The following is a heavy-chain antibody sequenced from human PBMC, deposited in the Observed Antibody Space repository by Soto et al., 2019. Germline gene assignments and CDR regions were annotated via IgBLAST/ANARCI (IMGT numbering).Heavy chain of an antibody. Sequence: GALRLSCAASGFSFSTYNMNWVRQAPGKGLEWVSYITGRSNTIYYADSVKGRFTVSRDNAKNSPYLQMNSLRDEDTAVYYCATEGGTGFDYWGRGTLVTVSS. CDR1: GFSFSTYN. D-gene: IGHD3-16*01. V-gene: IGHV3-48*02. CDR3: ATEGGTGFDY. J-gene: IGHJ4*02. CDR2: ITGRSNTI.